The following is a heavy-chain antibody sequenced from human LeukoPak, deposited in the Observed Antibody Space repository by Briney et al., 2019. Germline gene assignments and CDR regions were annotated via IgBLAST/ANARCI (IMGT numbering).Heavy chain of an antibody. J-gene: IGHJ4*02. CDR2: MFYSGDT. CDR1: GGSISGYH. CDR3: ARAAEYSSGWYLFDF. Sequence: SETLSLTCTVSGGSISGYHWTWIRQPPGKGLEWIGFMFYSGDTNYNPSLKSRVTISVDMSKNHFSLKLSSVTAADTAVYYCARAAEYSSGWYLFDFWGQGILVTVSA. V-gene: IGHV4-59*01. D-gene: IGHD6-19*01.